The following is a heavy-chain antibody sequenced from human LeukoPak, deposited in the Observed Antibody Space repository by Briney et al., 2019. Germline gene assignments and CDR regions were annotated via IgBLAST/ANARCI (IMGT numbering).Heavy chain of an antibody. CDR2: MNPNSGNI. Sequence: ASVQVSCQASGYTFTNYDINWVRQATAQGLEWMGWMNPNSGNIAYAQKFQGRVTMTRNTSIRTVYMELSSLRSEDTAVYYCARFQCSSTSCYMFRSSSYYYYGMDVWGQGTTVTVSS. V-gene: IGHV1-8*01. J-gene: IGHJ6*02. D-gene: IGHD2-2*02. CDR3: ARFQCSSTSCYMFRSSSYYYYGMDV. CDR1: GYTFTNYD.